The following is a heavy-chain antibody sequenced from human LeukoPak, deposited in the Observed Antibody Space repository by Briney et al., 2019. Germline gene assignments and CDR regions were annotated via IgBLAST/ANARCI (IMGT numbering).Heavy chain of an antibody. J-gene: IGHJ6*03. CDR2: INHSGST. Sequence: SETLSLTCAVYGGSFSGYYWSWIRQPPGKGLEWIGEINHSGSTNYNPSLKSRVTISVDTCKNQFSLKLSSVTAADTAVYYCARGPINYDILTGYYRGYYYYYMDVWGKGTTVTVSS. V-gene: IGHV4-34*01. CDR3: ARGPINYDILTGYYRGYYYYYMDV. D-gene: IGHD3-9*01. CDR1: GGSFSGYY.